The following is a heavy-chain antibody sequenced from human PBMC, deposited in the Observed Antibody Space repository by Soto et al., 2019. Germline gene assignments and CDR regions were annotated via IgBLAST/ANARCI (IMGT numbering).Heavy chain of an antibody. V-gene: IGHV5-51*01. Sequence: GESLKISCKGSGYSFTSYWIGWVRQMPGKGLEWMGIIYPGDSDTRYSPSFQGQVTISADKSISTAYLQWSSLKASDTAMYYCARRGRAVTGDTYYYYYGMDVWGQGTTVTVSS. D-gene: IGHD6-19*01. CDR3: ARRGRAVTGDTYYYYYGMDV. CDR2: IYPGDSDT. J-gene: IGHJ6*02. CDR1: GYSFTSYW.